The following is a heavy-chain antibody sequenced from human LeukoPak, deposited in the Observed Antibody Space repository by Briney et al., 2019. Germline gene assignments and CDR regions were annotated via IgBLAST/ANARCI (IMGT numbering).Heavy chain of an antibody. J-gene: IGHJ6*02. CDR2: ISYDGSNK. D-gene: IGHD2-15*01. V-gene: IGHV3-30-3*01. CDR1: GFTFSSYA. Sequence: PGGSLRLSCAASGFTFSSYAMHWVRQAPGKGLEWVAVISYDGSNKYYADSVKGRFTISRDNSKNTLYLQMNSLRAEDTAVYYCARALLYCSGGSCWAYYYYGTDVWGQGTTVTVSS. CDR3: ARALLYCSGGSCWAYYYYGTDV.